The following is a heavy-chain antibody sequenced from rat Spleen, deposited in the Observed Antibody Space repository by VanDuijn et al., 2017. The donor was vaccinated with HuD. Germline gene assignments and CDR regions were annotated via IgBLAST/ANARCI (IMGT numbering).Heavy chain of an antibody. V-gene: IGHV5-29*01. CDR2: ISPSGGAT. CDR3: VRQDTSGYSNWFAY. D-gene: IGHD4-3*01. CDR1: GFTFSDYG. J-gene: IGHJ2*01. Sequence: EVQLVESGGGLVQPGRSLKLSCAASGFTFSDYGMAWVRQAPTKGLEWVATISPSGGATYYRDSVKGRFTVSRDNAKSTLYLQMDSLRSEDTATYYCVRQDTSGYSNWFAYWGQGVMVTVSS.